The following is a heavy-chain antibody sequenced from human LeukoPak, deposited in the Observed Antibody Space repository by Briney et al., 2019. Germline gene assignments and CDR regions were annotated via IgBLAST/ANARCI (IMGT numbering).Heavy chain of an antibody. CDR1: GASVSCSH. CDR2: LSYTGKT. V-gene: IGHV4-59*02. Sequence: PSETLSLTCAVSGASVSCSHWNWIRQFPGKGLEWIGCLSYTGKTDYNPALTGRAVISLGTSNNQVSLKLRSVSAEDPAIYYFSEWYFDPFDHWGQGTLVTVSS. CDR3: SEWYFDPFDH. D-gene: IGHD2/OR15-2a*01. J-gene: IGHJ4*02.